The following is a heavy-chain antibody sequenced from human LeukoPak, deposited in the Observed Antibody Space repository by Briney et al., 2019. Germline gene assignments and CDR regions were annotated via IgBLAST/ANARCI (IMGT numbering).Heavy chain of an antibody. CDR1: GYTFTSYG. CDR3: ARLLGYCSGGSCYGDY. D-gene: IGHD2-15*01. CDR2: VSAYNGNT. Sequence: ASVKVSCKASGYTFTSYGISWVRQAPGQGLEWMGWVSAYNGNTNYAQKLQGRVTMTTDTSTSTAYMELRSLRSDDTAVYYCARLLGYCSGGSCYGDYWGQGTLVTVSS. V-gene: IGHV1-18*04. J-gene: IGHJ4*02.